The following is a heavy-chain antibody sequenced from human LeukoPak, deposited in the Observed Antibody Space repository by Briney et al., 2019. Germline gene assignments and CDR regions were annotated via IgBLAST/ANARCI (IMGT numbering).Heavy chain of an antibody. CDR3: ARNWGWGDY. V-gene: IGHV3-7*04. J-gene: IGHJ4*02. D-gene: IGHD7-27*01. Sequence: AGGSLRLSCAASGFTFSNYWVNWVRQAPGQGLEWATTINQDGSEKYYVDSVKGRFTISRDNAQNSLYLQMDSLRAEDTAVYYCARNWGWGDYWGLGTLVTVSS. CDR1: GFTFSNYW. CDR2: INQDGSEK.